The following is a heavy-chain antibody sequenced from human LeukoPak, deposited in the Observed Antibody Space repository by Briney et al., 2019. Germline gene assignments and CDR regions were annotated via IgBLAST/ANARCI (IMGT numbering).Heavy chain of an antibody. CDR1: GDSISSGSYY. Sequence: PSETLSLTCTVSGDSISSGSYYWSWIRQPAGKGLEYIERINTGGTTNYNPSLRSRVTISVDTSKNQFSLNLGSVSAADTAVYYCARTLLPAVKGAFDIWGQGTMVTVSS. CDR2: INTGGTT. CDR3: ARTLLPAVKGAFDI. J-gene: IGHJ3*02. V-gene: IGHV4-61*02. D-gene: IGHD3-22*01.